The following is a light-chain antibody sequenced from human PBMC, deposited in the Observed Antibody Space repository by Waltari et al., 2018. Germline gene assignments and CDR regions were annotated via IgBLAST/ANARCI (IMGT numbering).Light chain of an antibody. V-gene: IGLV2-14*01. CDR1: SRDGGYNY. CDR2: DVS. J-gene: IGLJ2*01. CDR3: SSYITSSTL. Sequence: QSALTQPASVSGSSGQSITIPCTGTSRDGGYNYVSWYQQFPGKAPKLVIYDVSHRPSGVSNRFSGSKSGNTASLTISGLQAEDEADYLCSSYITSSTLFGGGTKLTVL.